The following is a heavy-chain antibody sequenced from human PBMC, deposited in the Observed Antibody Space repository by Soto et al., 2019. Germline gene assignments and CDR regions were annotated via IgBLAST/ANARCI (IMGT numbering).Heavy chain of an antibody. J-gene: IGHJ4*02. CDR2: IYYSGST. Sequence: QVQLQESGPGLVKPAQTLSLTCTVSGDSISSGEFYWSWVRQHPGKGLGWVGHIYYSGSTDYNPCRTSRVAISVDTSKNQFSLEVSSVTAADAAVYYCARLARDGYHDLAEYFDYWGQGTLVTVSS. D-gene: IGHD5-12*01. CDR3: ARLARDGYHDLAEYFDY. V-gene: IGHV4-31*03. CDR1: GDSISSGEFY.